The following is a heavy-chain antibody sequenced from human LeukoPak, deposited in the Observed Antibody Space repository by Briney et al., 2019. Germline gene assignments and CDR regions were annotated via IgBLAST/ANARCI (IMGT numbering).Heavy chain of an antibody. CDR2: INHSGST. J-gene: IGHJ5*02. CDR1: GGSFSGYY. D-gene: IGHD2-15*01. V-gene: IGHV4-34*01. Sequence: PSETLSLTCAVYGGSFSGYYWSWNRQPPGKGLEWIGEINHSGSTNYNPSLKSRVTISVDTSRNQFSLKLSSVTAADTAVYYCARVSSVAATYNWFDPWGQGTLVTVSS. CDR3: ARVSSVAATYNWFDP.